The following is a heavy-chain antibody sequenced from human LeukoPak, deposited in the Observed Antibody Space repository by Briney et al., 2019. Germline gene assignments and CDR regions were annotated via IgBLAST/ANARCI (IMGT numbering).Heavy chain of an antibody. Sequence: PGGSLRLSCAASGFTFSTYAIHWVRQAPGKGLQWVAVITYDGSNTYYADSVKGRFTISRDNSKNSLYLQMNGLRDEDTAVYYCARDAGSGYFDYWGQGTLVTVSS. CDR2: ITYDGSNT. CDR3: ARDAGSGYFDY. J-gene: IGHJ4*02. D-gene: IGHD6-19*01. CDR1: GFTFSTYA. V-gene: IGHV3-30-3*01.